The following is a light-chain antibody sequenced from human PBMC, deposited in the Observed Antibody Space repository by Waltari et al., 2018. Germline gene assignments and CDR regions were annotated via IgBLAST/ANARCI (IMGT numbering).Light chain of an antibody. CDR2: DAS. CDR3: QQYDNLPA. Sequence: DIQMTQSPSSLSASVGDRVTITCQASQDISHYLNWYQQKPGKAPKPLIYDASNLETGVPSRFSGSGSGTDFTFTISSLQPEDIATYYCQQYDNLPAFGQGTRLEIK. CDR1: QDISHY. J-gene: IGKJ5*01. V-gene: IGKV1-33*01.